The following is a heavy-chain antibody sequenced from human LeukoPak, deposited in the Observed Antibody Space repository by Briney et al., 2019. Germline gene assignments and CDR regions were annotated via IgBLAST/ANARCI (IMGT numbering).Heavy chain of an antibody. J-gene: IGHJ4*02. V-gene: IGHV3-7*04. D-gene: IGHD2-2*01. CDR1: GFTFSTYW. CDR2: IKQDGSEK. Sequence: PGGSLRLSCAASGFTFSTYWMSWVRQAPGTGLEWVASIKQDGSEKSYVDSVKGRFTISRDNVKNSLYLQMNSLRAEDTAVYYCARGGYQLLWYWGQGTLVTVSS. CDR3: ARGGYQLLWY.